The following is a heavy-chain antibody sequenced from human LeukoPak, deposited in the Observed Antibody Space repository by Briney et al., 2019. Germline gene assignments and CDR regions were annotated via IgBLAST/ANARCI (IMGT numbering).Heavy chain of an antibody. CDR1: GFIFSNYG. D-gene: IGHD6-13*01. CDR2: IRNDIPKDGINK. V-gene: IGHV3-30*02. Sequence: GGSLRLYCTTSGFIFSNYGMHWVRQAPGKGLKWLALIRNDIPKDGINKYYADSVRGRFTISRDNSKNTVYLQMNSLRVADTAMYYCAKGDSNWGQGTLVTVSS. J-gene: IGHJ4*02. CDR3: AKGDSN.